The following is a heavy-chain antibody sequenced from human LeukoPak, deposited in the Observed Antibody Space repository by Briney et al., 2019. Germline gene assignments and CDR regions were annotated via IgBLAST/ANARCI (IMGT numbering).Heavy chain of an antibody. V-gene: IGHV3-48*03. D-gene: IGHD3-16*01. CDR3: ARDRLAPLGGYYYYYGMDV. Sequence: PGGSLRLSCAASGFTFSSYEMNWVRQAPGKGLEWVSYISSSGSTIYYADSVKGRFTFSRDNAKNSPYLQMNSLRAEDTAVYYCARDRLAPLGGYYYYYGMDVWGKGTTVTVSS. J-gene: IGHJ6*04. CDR1: GFTFSSYE. CDR2: ISSSGSTI.